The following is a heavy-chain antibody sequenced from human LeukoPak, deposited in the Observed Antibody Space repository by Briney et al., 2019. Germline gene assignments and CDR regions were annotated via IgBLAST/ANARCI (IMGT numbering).Heavy chain of an antibody. D-gene: IGHD3-22*01. V-gene: IGHV3-30*02. J-gene: IGHJ4*02. CDR1: GFTFSSYS. CDR3: AKVGYYDSSGYSANSFDY. CDR2: IRYDGNNK. Sequence: GGSLRLSCAASGFTFSSYSMNWVRQAPGKGLEWVAFIRYDGNNKYYADSVKGRFTISRDNSKNTLYLQMNSLRAEDTAVYYCAKVGYYDSSGYSANSFDYWGQGTLVTVSS.